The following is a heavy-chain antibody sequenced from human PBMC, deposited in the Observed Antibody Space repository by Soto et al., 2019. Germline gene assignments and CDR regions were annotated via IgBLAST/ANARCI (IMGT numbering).Heavy chain of an antibody. V-gene: IGHV4-30-4*01. J-gene: IGHJ3*02. CDR3: ATHFYDILTGYTDAFDI. CDR1: GGSISSGDYY. D-gene: IGHD3-9*01. CDR2: IYYSGST. Sequence: SETLSLTCTVSGGSISSGDYYWSWIRQPPGKGLEWIGYIYYSGSTYYNPSLKSRVTISVDTSKNQFSLKLSSVTAADTAVYYCATHFYDILTGYTDAFDIWGQGTMVPGSS.